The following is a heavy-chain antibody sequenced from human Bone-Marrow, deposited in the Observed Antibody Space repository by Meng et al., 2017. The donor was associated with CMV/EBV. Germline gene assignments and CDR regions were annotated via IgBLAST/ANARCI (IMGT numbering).Heavy chain of an antibody. V-gene: IGHV4-39*07. CDR3: ARDRRLQWFYH. J-gene: IGHJ5*02. D-gene: IGHD2-21*02. CDR2: IYYSGGT. Sequence: WVRQPPGKGLEWIGSIYYSGGTYYNPSLKSRVTISVDTSKNQVSLRVTSVTAADTAVYYCARDRRLQWFYHWGQGTLVTVSS.